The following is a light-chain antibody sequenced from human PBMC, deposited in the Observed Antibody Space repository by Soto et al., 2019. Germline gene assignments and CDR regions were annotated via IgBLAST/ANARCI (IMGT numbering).Light chain of an antibody. Sequence: QSALTQPASVSGSPGQSITISCTGTSSDVGGYNYVSWYQQHPGKAPKLMIYEVSNRPSGVSNRFSGSKSGNTASLPISGLQAEDEADYYCSSYTSSNWVFGGGTKLTVL. V-gene: IGLV2-14*01. CDR3: SSYTSSNWV. J-gene: IGLJ3*02. CDR1: SSDVGGYNY. CDR2: EVS.